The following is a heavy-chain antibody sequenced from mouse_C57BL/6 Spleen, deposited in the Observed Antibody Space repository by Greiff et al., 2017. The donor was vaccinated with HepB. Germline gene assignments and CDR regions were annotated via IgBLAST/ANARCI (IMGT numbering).Heavy chain of an antibody. J-gene: IGHJ1*03. CDR1: GFTFSSYA. D-gene: IGHD1-1*01. Sequence: EVKLVESGGGLVKPGGSLKLSCAASGFTFSSYAMSWVRQTPEKRLEWVATISDGGSYTYYPDNVKGRFTISRDNAKNNLYLQMSHLKSEDTAMYYCARGAFITTVVANWYFDVWGTGTTVTVSS. V-gene: IGHV5-4*03. CDR3: ARGAFITTVVANWYFDV. CDR2: ISDGGSYT.